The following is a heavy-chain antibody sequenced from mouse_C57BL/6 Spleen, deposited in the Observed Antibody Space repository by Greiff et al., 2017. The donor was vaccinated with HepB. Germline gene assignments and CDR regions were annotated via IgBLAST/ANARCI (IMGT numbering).Heavy chain of an antibody. J-gene: IGHJ4*01. D-gene: IGHD2-4*01. CDR3: ARGEAYDYDVGYYAMDY. CDR1: GYSITSGYY. Sequence: DVKLQESGPGLVKPSQSLSLTCSVTGYSITSGYYWNWIRQFPGNKLEWMGYISYDGSNNYNPSLKNRISITRDTSKNQFFLKLNSVTTEDTATYYCARGEAYDYDVGYYAMDYWGQGTSVTVSS. V-gene: IGHV3-6*01. CDR2: ISYDGSN.